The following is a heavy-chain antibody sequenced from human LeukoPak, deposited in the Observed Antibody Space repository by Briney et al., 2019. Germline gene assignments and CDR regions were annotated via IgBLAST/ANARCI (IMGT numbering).Heavy chain of an antibody. CDR2: ISSSSNYI. CDR1: GFTFSNYN. CDR3: ARGHYDSSGLCDY. V-gene: IGHV3-21*01. J-gene: IGHJ4*02. D-gene: IGHD3-22*01. Sequence: GGSLRLSCAASGFTFSNYNINWVRQAPGKGLEWVSSISSSSNYIYYADSVKGRFTISRDNAKNSLYLQMNSLRAEATAVYYCARGHYDSSGLCDYWGQGTLVTVSS.